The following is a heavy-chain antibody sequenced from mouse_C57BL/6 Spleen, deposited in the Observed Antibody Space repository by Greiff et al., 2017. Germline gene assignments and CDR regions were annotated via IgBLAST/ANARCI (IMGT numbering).Heavy chain of an antibody. D-gene: IGHD3-2*02. J-gene: IGHJ3*01. CDR2: INPNYGTT. Sequence: VQLKESGPELVKPGASVKISCKASGYSFTDYNMNWVKQSHGKSLEWIGVINPNYGTTSYNQKFKGKATMTVDQSSSTAYMQLNSLTSEDSAVYYCAIGLEAAQVACAYWGQGTLVTVSA. V-gene: IGHV1-39*01. CDR3: AIGLEAAQVACAY. CDR1: GYSFTDYN.